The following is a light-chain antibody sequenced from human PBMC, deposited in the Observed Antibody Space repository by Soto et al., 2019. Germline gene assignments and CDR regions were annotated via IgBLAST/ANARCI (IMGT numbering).Light chain of an antibody. J-gene: IGKJ1*01. CDR2: GAS. Sequence: EIVMTQSPATLSVSPGERATLSCRASQCVSSNLAGYQQKPGQATRLLIYGASTRATGLPARFSGSGSGTEFTLTISSLQCEDFAVYYCQQYNNWHPGTFGRGTKVEIK. V-gene: IGKV3-15*01. CDR3: QQYNNWHPGT. CDR1: QCVSSN.